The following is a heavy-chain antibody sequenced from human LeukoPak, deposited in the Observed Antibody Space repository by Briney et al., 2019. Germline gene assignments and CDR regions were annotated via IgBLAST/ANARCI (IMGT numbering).Heavy chain of an antibody. J-gene: IGHJ4*02. CDR1: GYTFTSYG. D-gene: IGHD3-16*02. V-gene: IGHV1-18*01. CDR3: ARVERLGELSLVFDY. CDR2: ISAYNGNT. Sequence: GASVKVSCKASGYTFTSYGISWVRQAPGQGLEWMGWISAYNGNTNYAQKLQGRVTMTTDTSTSTAHMELRSLRSDDTAVYYCARVERLGELSLVFDYWGQGTLVTVSS.